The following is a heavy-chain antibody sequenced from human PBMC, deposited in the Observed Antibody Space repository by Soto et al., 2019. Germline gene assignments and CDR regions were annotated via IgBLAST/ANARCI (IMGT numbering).Heavy chain of an antibody. CDR3: TIYQQLVTRADDY. V-gene: IGHV3-15*07. CDR2: IKSKTDGGTT. D-gene: IGHD6-13*01. Sequence: EVQLVESGGGLVKPGGSLRLSCAASGFTFSNAWMNWVRQAPGKGLEWVGRIKSKTDGGTTDYAAPVKDRFTISRDDSKNTLYLQMNSLKTEDTAVYYCTIYQQLVTRADDYWGQGTLVTVSS. CDR1: GFTFSNAW. J-gene: IGHJ4*02.